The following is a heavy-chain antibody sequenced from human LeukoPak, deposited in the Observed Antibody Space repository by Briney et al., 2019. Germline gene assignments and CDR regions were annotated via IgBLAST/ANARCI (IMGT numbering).Heavy chain of an antibody. J-gene: IGHJ5*02. CDR3: ARDLSRVVVVPAAISGHNWFDP. CDR2: INPNSGGT. V-gene: IGHV1-2*02. CDR1: GYTFTGYY. Sequence: GASVKVSCKASGYTFTGYYMHWVRQAPGQGLEWMGWINPNSGGTNYAQKFQGRVTMTRDTSISTAYMELSRLRSDDTAVYYCARDLSRVVVVPAAISGHNWFDPWGQGTLVTVSS. D-gene: IGHD2-2*02.